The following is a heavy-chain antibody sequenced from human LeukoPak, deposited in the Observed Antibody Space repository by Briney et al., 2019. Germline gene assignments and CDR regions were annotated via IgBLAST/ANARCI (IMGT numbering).Heavy chain of an antibody. CDR2: INVDGSTT. CDR1: GFTFSSYW. V-gene: IGHV3-74*01. CDR3: ARDHGSSWRSSSHSNMDV. D-gene: IGHD6-13*01. J-gene: IGHJ6*03. Sequence: GGSLRLSCAASGFTFSSYWMYWVRQAPGKGLVWVSHINVDGSTTSYADSVKGRFTISRDNGKNSLYLQMSGLRAEDTAVYYCARDHGSSWRSSSHSNMDVWGKGTTVTVSS.